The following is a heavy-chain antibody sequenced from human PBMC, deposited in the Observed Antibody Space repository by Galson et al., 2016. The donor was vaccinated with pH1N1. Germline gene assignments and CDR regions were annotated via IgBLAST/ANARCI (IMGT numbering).Heavy chain of an antibody. Sequence: SEKVSCKASGFTFSNHGINWVRQAPGQGLEWMGWINTKTGNPTYAQGFTGRFVFYLDTSVNTAYLQINSLKADDTAVYYCARETPSPSPTVLRYFDWSRGLSAFDMWGRGTLVTVSS. J-gene: IGHJ3*02. V-gene: IGHV7-4-1*02. D-gene: IGHD3-9*01. CDR3: ARETPSPSPTVLRYFDWSRGLSAFDM. CDR2: INTKTGNP. CDR1: GFTFSNHG.